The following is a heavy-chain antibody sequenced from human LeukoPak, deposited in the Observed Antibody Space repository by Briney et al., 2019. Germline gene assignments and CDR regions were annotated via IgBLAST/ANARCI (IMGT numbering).Heavy chain of an antibody. J-gene: IGHJ5*02. Sequence: ASVKVSCKASGYTFTSYDINWVRQATGQGLEWMGWMNPNSGNTGYAQKFQGRVTMTRNTSISTAYMELSSLRSEDTAVYYCARGKGTKIFRGNWFDPWGQGTLVTVSS. CDR2: MNPNSGNT. V-gene: IGHV1-8*01. CDR3: ARGKGTKIFRGNWFDP. D-gene: IGHD2-15*01. CDR1: GYTFTSYD.